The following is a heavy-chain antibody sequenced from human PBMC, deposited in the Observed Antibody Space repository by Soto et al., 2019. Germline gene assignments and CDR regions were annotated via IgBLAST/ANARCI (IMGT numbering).Heavy chain of an antibody. V-gene: IGHV4-31*03. CDR2: IYYSGST. D-gene: IGHD6-13*01. CDR1: GGSISSGGCY. CDR3: ARSFVVAAAGPFDY. Sequence: PLEILSLTCTVSGGSISSGGCYWSWIRQHPGKGQEWIGYIYYSGSTYYNPSLKSRVTISVDTSKNQFSLKLSSVTAADTVVYYCARSFVVAAAGPFDYWGQGTLVTVSS. J-gene: IGHJ4*02.